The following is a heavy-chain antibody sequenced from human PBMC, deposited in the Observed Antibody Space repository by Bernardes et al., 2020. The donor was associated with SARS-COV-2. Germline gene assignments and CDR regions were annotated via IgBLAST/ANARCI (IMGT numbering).Heavy chain of an antibody. Sequence: SETLSLTCTVSGGSISSGGYYWSWIRQHPGKGLEWIGNIYYSGSTDYNPSLKSRVTISVDTSKNQFSLKLSSVTAADTAVYYCARSPPTIAVAGTAQDIWGQGTLVTVSS. D-gene: IGHD6-19*01. J-gene: IGHJ4*02. CDR3: ARSPPTIAVAGTAQDI. CDR2: IYYSGST. CDR1: GGSISSGGYY. V-gene: IGHV4-31*03.